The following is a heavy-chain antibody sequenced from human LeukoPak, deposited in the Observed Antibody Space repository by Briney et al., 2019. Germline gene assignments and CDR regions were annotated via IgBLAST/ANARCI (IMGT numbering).Heavy chain of an antibody. CDR1: GYSFTTYW. CDR2: IYPGDSDT. Sequence: PGESLKISCRGSGYSFTTYWIAWVRQMPGKGLEWMGIIYPGDSDTRYSPSFQGQVTISADKSISTTYLQWSSLKASDSAMYYCAKVAIGAFDYWGQGTLVTVSS. J-gene: IGHJ4*02. D-gene: IGHD1-26*01. V-gene: IGHV5-51*01. CDR3: AKVAIGAFDY.